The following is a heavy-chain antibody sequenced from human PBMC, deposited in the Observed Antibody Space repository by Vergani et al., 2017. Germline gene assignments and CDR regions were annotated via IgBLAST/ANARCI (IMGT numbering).Heavy chain of an antibody. CDR1: GFTFSSYS. Sequence: EVQLVESGGGLVKPGGSLRLSCAASGFTFSSYSMNWVRQAPGKGLEWVSSISSSSGYIYYADSVKGRFTISRDNAKNSLYLQMNSLRAEDTAVYYCASDTHSGQRADRWGQGILVTVTS. D-gene: IGHD6-19*01. CDR2: ISSSSGYI. V-gene: IGHV3-21*01. CDR3: ASDTHSGQRADR. J-gene: IGHJ5*02.